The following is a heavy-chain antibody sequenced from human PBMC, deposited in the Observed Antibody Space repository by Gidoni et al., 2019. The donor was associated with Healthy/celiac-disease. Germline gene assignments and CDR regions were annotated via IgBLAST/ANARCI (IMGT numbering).Heavy chain of an antibody. V-gene: IGHV1-2*04. CDR3: ARDHQTVRGEGPFDY. D-gene: IGHD3-10*01. CDR2: INPNIGGT. J-gene: IGHJ4*02. CDR1: GYTFTGYY. Sequence: QVQLVQSGAEGKKPGASGKGAGKASGYTFTGYYMTWVRPAPGQGLEWMGWINPNIGGTNYAQKFQGWVTMTRDTSISTAYMELSRLRSDDTAVYYCARDHQTVRGEGPFDYWGQGTLVTVSS.